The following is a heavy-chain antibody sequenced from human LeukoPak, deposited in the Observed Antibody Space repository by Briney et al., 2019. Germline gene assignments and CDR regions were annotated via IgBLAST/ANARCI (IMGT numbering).Heavy chain of an antibody. D-gene: IGHD3-10*01. CDR2: ISSSGNTI. Sequence: GSLRLSCAASGFYFSGYEMNWVRPAPGKGLEWVSYISSSGNTIYYADSMKGRFTISRDNAKNSLYLQMNSLRAEDTAVYFCARTKTLTIRPFDIWGQGTMVAVSS. CDR1: GFYFSGYE. CDR3: ARTKTLTIRPFDI. V-gene: IGHV3-48*03. J-gene: IGHJ3*02.